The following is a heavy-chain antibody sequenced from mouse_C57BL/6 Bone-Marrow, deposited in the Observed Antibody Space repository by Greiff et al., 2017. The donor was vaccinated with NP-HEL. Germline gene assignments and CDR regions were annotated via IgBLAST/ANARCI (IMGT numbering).Heavy chain of an antibody. D-gene: IGHD2-3*01. Sequence: QVQLKESGAELVRPGASVKLSCKASGYTFTSYGISWVKQRTGQGLEWIGEIYPRSGNTYYNEKFKGKATLTADKSSSTAYMELRSLTSEDSAVYFCAGWLLRYFGYWGQGTTLTVSS. CDR1: GYTFTSYG. CDR2: IYPRSGNT. CDR3: AGWLLRYFGY. V-gene: IGHV1-81*01. J-gene: IGHJ2*01.